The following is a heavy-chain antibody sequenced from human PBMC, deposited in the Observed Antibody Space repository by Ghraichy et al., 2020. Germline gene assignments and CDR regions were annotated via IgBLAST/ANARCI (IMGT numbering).Heavy chain of an antibody. J-gene: IGHJ6*02. D-gene: IGHD2-2*02. V-gene: IGHV3-48*02. CDR2: ISSGSRTI. CDR1: GFTFSYYS. Sequence: GESLNISCAASGFTFSYYSMNWVRQAPGKGLEWISYISSGSRTIYYADSVKGRLTISRDKAKNSLYLQMNSLRDEDPATYYCARGVEGLALYYYFYGMDVWGQGTTVTVSS. CDR3: ARGVEGLALYYYFYGMDV.